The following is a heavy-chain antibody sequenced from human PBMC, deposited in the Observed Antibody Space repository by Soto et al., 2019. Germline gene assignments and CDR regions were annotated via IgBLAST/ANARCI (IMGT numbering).Heavy chain of an antibody. CDR3: ARGQRLPIGVFPG. D-gene: IGHD2-8*01. V-gene: IGHV4-39*07. J-gene: IGHJ4*02. CDR2: INHSGST. Sequence: PSETLSLTCTVSGGSISSGDYYWNWIRQPPGKGLEWIGEINHSGSTNYNPSLKSRVTISVDTSKNQFSLKLSSVTAADTAVYYCARGQRLPIGVFPGWGQGTLVTVSS. CDR1: GGSISSGDYY.